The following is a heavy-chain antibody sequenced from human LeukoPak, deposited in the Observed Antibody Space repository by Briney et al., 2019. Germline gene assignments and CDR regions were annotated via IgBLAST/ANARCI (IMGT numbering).Heavy chain of an antibody. D-gene: IGHD5-18*01. CDR2: INSDGSWT. J-gene: IGHJ4*02. Sequence: GGSLRLSCAASGNYWMHWVRQAPGKGLVWVSHINSDGSWTSYADSVKGRFTISKDNAKNTLYLQMNSLRAEDTAVYYCAKDFAGYSYGAFDCWGQGTLVTVSS. CDR3: AKDFAGYSYGAFDC. CDR1: GNYW. V-gene: IGHV3-74*01.